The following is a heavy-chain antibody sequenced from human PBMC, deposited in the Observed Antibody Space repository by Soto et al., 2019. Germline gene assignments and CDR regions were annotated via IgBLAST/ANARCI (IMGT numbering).Heavy chain of an antibody. CDR1: GFVFGGYG. CDR3: ARGGGVFDY. V-gene: IGHV3-30*03. Sequence: QVQLVESGGGVVRPGKSLTVSCTGSGFVFGGYGIHWVRQTPGKGLEWLAMTSYDGSNKYFADSVKGRFTISRDNSKNTVYLQMDNLGLEDTAVYYCARGGGVFDYWGRGTLVTVSS. J-gene: IGHJ4*02. D-gene: IGHD2-8*01. CDR2: TSYDGSNK.